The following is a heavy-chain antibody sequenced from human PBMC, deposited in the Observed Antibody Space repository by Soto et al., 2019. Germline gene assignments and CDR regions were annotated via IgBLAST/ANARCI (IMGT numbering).Heavy chain of an antibody. CDR1: GFTFTSSA. J-gene: IGHJ6*02. V-gene: IGHV1-58*01. CDR2: IVVGSGNT. Sequence: GASVKVSCKASGFTFTSSAVQWVRQARGQRLEWIGWIVVGSGNTNYAQKFQERVTITRDMSTSTAYMELSSLRSEDTAVYYCAASYCSSTSCYGTNYCYYGKDVWGQGTTVTVS. CDR3: AASYCSSTSCYGTNYCYYGKDV. D-gene: IGHD2-2*01.